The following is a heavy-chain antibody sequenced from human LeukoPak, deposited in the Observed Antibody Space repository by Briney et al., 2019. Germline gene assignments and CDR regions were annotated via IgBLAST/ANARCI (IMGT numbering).Heavy chain of an antibody. Sequence: ASVKVSCKASGYTFTSYDINWVRQATGQGLEWMGWMNPNSGNTGYAQKFQGRVTITRNTSISTAYMGLSSLRSEDTAVYYCARGFGTLDYYYYYYMDVWGKGTTVTVSS. CDR1: GYTFTSYD. D-gene: IGHD3-16*01. J-gene: IGHJ6*03. CDR3: ARGFGTLDYYYYYYMDV. CDR2: MNPNSGNT. V-gene: IGHV1-8*03.